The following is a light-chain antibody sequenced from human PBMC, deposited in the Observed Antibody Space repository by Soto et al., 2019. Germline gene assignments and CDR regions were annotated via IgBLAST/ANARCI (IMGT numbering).Light chain of an antibody. V-gene: IGKV1-33*01. CDR1: QNINNY. CDR2: DAS. J-gene: IGKJ5*01. CDR3: QQYENLPT. Sequence: DIQMTQSPSSLSASVGYRFTITCQASQNINNYLNWYQQKPGRAPKLLIYDASNLEAGVPSRLRGSASGTDFTFTISRLKPEDTATYYCQQYENLPTFGQGTRLEIK.